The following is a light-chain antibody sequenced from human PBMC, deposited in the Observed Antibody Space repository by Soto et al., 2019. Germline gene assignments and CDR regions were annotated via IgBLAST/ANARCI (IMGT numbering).Light chain of an antibody. CDR2: GAS. V-gene: IGKV3-20*01. Sequence: EIVLTQSPGTLSLSPGERATLSCRASQSVSSSYLAWYQQKPGQAPRLLIYGASSRATGIPDRFSGSGSGTDFTLTISRREPEDFAMYYCQQYGSSPLTFGGGTKVEIK. CDR3: QQYGSSPLT. CDR1: QSVSSSY. J-gene: IGKJ4*01.